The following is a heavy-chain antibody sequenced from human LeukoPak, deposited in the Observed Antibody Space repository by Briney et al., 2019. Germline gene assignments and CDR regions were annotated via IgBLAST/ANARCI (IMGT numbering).Heavy chain of an antibody. CDR1: GFTVSSNY. J-gene: IGHJ6*03. CDR2: IYSGGST. V-gene: IGHV3-53*01. Sequence: PGGSLRLSCAASGFTVSSNYMSWVRQAPGKGLEWVSVIYSGGSTYYADSVKGRFTIPRDNSKNTLYLQMNSPRAEDTAVYYCASGSGSYRTPYYYMDVWGTGTTVTVSS. CDR3: ASGSGSYRTPYYYMDV. D-gene: IGHD3-10*01.